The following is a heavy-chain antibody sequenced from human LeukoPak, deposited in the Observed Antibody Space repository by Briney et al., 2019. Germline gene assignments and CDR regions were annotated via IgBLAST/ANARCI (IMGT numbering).Heavy chain of an antibody. CDR3: AGRPMTTVSRRAFDI. V-gene: IGHV4-39*07. Sequence: SETLSLTCTVSGGSISSSSYYWGWIRQPPGKGLEWIGSIYHSGSTYYNPSLKSRVTISVDTSKNQFSLKLSSVTAADTAVYYCAGRPMTTVSRRAFDIWGQGTMVTVSS. D-gene: IGHD4-17*01. CDR2: IYHSGST. J-gene: IGHJ3*02. CDR1: GGSISSSSYY.